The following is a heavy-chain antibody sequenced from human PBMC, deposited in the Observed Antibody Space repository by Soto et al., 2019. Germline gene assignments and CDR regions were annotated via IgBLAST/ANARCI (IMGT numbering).Heavy chain of an antibody. D-gene: IGHD3-3*01. V-gene: IGHV4-59*01. CDR1: GGSIGNYY. CDR3: SKNLYGYYVNPDI. J-gene: IGHJ3*02. CDR2: IHYSGST. Sequence: QVQLQESGPGLVKPSETLSLTCTVSGGSIGNYYWSWIRQPPGKGLAWIGYIHYSGSTSYNPSLKSRVTISVDKSRNQFSLKLSSVTAADTAVYFCSKNLYGYYVNPDIWGQLTMGTVCS.